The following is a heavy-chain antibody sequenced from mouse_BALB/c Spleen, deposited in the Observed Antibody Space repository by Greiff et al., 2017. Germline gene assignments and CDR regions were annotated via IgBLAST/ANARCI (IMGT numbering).Heavy chain of an antibody. CDR1: GFNIKDTY. CDR2: IDPANGNT. D-gene: IGHD3-1*01. Sequence: VQLKESGAELVKPGASVKLSCTASGFNIKDTYMHWVKQRPEQGLEWIGRIDPANGNTKYDPKFQGKATITADTSSNTAYLQLSSLTSEDTAVYYCASEEGLFFAYWGQGTLVTVSA. V-gene: IGHV14-3*02. CDR3: ASEEGLFFAY. J-gene: IGHJ3*01.